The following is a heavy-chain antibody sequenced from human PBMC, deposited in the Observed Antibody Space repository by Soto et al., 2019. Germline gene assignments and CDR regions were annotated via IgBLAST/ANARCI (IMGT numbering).Heavy chain of an antibody. CDR2: ISPFDYNT. D-gene: IGHD6-25*01. CDR3: ARGGRRLGWFDP. Sequence: QVQLMQSRPEVKTPVASVKLSCKASGYTFSSYVITWVRQAPGQGLEWMGWISPFDYNTNYAQKFQGRVTMTTDTSTNTAYMELRSLRSDDTAVYYCARGGRRLGWFDPWGQGTLVTVSS. J-gene: IGHJ5*02. V-gene: IGHV1-18*01. CDR1: GYTFSSYV.